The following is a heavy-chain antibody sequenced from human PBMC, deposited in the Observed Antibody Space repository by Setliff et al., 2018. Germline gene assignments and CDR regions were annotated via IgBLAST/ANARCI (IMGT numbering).Heavy chain of an antibody. V-gene: IGHV1-69*05. CDR3: ARESVVVVTTTNYYYYIDV. Sequence: SVKVSCKTSGFGFTTFGFSWVRQAPGQGLEWLGGIIPIFGTTTYAQKFLGRVTITTDESSSTGYMELSSLRSEDTAVYFCARESVVVVTTTNYYYYIDVWGEGTTVTVSS. J-gene: IGHJ6*03. D-gene: IGHD2-21*02. CDR2: IIPIFGTT. CDR1: GFGFTTFG.